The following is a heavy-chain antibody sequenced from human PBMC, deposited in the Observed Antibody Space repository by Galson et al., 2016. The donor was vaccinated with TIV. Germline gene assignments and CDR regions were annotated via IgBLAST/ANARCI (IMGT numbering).Heavy chain of an antibody. J-gene: IGHJ2*01. CDR2: ISSGRSSTI. CDR3: VRDRSGYTYGYEYAYFDL. CDR1: GFTFSGYS. Sequence: SLRLSCAASGFTFSGYSMDWVRQAPGKGLEWLSYISSGRSSTIHYEDSVKGRFTISRDNARNSLHLQMTSLRADDTAIYYCVRDRSGYTYGYEYAYFDLWGRGTLVVVSS. D-gene: IGHD5-18*01. V-gene: IGHV3-48*01.